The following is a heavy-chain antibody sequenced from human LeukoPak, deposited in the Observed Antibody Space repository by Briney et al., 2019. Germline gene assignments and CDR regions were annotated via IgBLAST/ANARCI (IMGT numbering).Heavy chain of an antibody. CDR3: AKEGDSSGYYYDYFDY. Sequence: GGSLRLSCAASGFTFSSYGMHWVRQAPGKGLEWVAVISYDGSNKYYADSVKGRFTISRDNTKNTLYLQMNSLRAEDTAVYYCAKEGDSSGYYYDYFDYWGQGPLITVPS. J-gene: IGHJ4*02. V-gene: IGHV3-30*18. D-gene: IGHD3-22*01. CDR1: GFTFSSYG. CDR2: ISYDGSNK.